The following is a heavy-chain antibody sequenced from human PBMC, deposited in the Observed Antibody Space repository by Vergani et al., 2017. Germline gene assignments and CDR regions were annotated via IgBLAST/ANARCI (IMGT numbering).Heavy chain of an antibody. J-gene: IGHJ4*02. CDR2: ISGSATGGVT. CDR1: GLVFSDYT. V-gene: IGHV3-23*04. D-gene: IGHD2-15*01. Sequence: EVQLVESGGDFAPPGGSLTLPCVAYGLVFSDYTMSWVRQAPGRGLEWVSIISGSATGGVTYVADSVKGRFTIFRDNSKNTLYLQINRLRPEHTAVYYCATARAAYCRGANCYDFFEYWGEGTLVTVAS. CDR3: ATARAAYCRGANCYDFFEY.